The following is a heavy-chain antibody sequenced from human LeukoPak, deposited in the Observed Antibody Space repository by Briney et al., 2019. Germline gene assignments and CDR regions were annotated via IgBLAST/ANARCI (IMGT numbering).Heavy chain of an antibody. V-gene: IGHV3-49*04. CDR1: GFTFPSYA. J-gene: IGHJ4*02. Sequence: PGRSLRLSCTTSGFTFPSYAINWVRQAPGKGLEWVGFIRSKAYGGTTEYAASVKGRFTISRDDSKSIAYLQMSSLKTEDTAVYYCTSLIAAQPYYFDNWGRGTLVTVSS. D-gene: IGHD3-22*01. CDR2: IRSKAYGGTT. CDR3: TSLIAAQPYYFDN.